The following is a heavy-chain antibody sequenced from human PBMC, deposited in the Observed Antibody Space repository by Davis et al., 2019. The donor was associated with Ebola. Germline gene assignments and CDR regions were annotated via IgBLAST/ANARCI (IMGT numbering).Heavy chain of an antibody. D-gene: IGHD3-3*01. CDR2: INPSGGST. V-gene: IGHV1-46*01. Sequence: ASVKVSCKASGYTFTSYYMHWVRQAPGQGLEWMGIINPSGGSTSYAQKFQGRVTMTRDTSTSTVYMELSSLRSEDTAVYYCARDKGRYDFWSGYYKYYYYGMDVWGQGTTVTVSS. CDR1: GYTFTSYY. J-gene: IGHJ6*02. CDR3: ARDKGRYDFWSGYYKYYYYGMDV.